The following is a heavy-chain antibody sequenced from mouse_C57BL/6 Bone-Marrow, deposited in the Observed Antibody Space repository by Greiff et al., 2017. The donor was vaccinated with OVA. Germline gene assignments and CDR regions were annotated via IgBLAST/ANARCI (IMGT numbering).Heavy chain of an antibody. J-gene: IGHJ4*01. V-gene: IGHV1-81*01. D-gene: IGHD3-2*02. CDR3: ARSACSDCAIDY. CDR2: IYPRSGNP. Sequence: QVQLQQSGAELVRPGASVKLSCKASGYTFTSYGISWVKQRPGQGLAWIGEIYPRSGNPYYNEKFKGKATLTADKSSSTAYMELRSLTSEDSAVYFCARSACSDCAIDYWGQGTSVTVS. CDR1: GYTFTSYG.